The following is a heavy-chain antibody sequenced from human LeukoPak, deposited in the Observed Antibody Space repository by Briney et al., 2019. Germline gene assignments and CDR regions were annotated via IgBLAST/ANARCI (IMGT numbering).Heavy chain of an antibody. CDR1: GFTFSIYG. CDR2: ISYDGSNK. Sequence: GRSLRLSCAASGFTFSIYGMHWVRQAPGKGLERVAVISYDGSNKYYADSVKGRFTISRDNSKNTLYLQMNSLRAEDTAVYYCAKEKEGGYFDLWGRGTLVTVSS. D-gene: IGHD1-26*01. CDR3: AKEKEGGYFDL. J-gene: IGHJ2*01. V-gene: IGHV3-30*18.